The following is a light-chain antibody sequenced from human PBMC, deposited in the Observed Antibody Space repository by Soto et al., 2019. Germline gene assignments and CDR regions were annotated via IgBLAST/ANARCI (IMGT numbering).Light chain of an antibody. CDR1: QSISTY. CDR3: QQSYSTPRA. V-gene: IGKV1-39*01. J-gene: IGKJ2*01. Sequence: DIQMTQSPSSLSASVGDRVTITCRASQSISTYLNWYQQKPGKAPKLLIYAASSLQSGAPSRFSGSGSGTDFTLTISSLQPEDFATYYCQQSYSTPRAFGQGTKLEIK. CDR2: AAS.